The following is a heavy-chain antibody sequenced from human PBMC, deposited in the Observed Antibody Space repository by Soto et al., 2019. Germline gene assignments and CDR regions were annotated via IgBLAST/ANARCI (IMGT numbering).Heavy chain of an antibody. CDR1: GGSISSSNW. CDR3: ASTDGSGSYQRWYFDY. J-gene: IGHJ4*02. D-gene: IGHD3-10*01. Sequence: QVQLQESGPGLVKPSGTLSLTCAVSGGSISSSNWWSWVRQPPGKGLEWIGEIYHSGSTNYNPSLKSRVTISVDKSKTQFSLKLSSVTAADTAVYYCASTDGSGSYQRWYFDYWGQGTLVTVSS. CDR2: IYHSGST. V-gene: IGHV4-4*02.